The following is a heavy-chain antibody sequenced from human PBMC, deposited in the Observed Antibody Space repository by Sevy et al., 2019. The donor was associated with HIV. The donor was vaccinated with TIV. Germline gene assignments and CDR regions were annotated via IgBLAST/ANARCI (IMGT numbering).Heavy chain of an antibody. CDR1: GFTFSKYA. V-gene: IGHV3-64D*06. J-gene: IGHJ4*02. Sequence: GGSLRLSCSASGFTFSKYAMHWVRQAPGKVLEHVSAISTDGGSTYYADSVKGRFTISRDNYKSMLYLQMGDLRVEDTAVYFCVDVLGGSPVGPFNNWGQGTLVTVSS. CDR3: VDVLGGSPVGPFNN. D-gene: IGHD3-3*02. CDR2: ISTDGGST.